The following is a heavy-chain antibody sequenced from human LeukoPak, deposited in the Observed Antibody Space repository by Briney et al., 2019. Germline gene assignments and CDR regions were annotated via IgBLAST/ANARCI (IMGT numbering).Heavy chain of an antibody. J-gene: IGHJ4*02. Sequence: SETLPLTCTVSGGSISSYYWSWIRQPPGKGLGWIGYIFYSGSTNYNPSLKSRVTISVDTSKNQFSLKLSSVTAADTAVYYCARGQLAGRGYSYGYRPFDYWGQGTLVTVSS. D-gene: IGHD5-18*01. CDR2: IFYSGST. CDR1: GGSISSYY. CDR3: ARGQLAGRGYSYGYRPFDY. V-gene: IGHV4-59*01.